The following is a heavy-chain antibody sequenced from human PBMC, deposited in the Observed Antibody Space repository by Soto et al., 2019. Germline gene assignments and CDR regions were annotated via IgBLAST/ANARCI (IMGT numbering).Heavy chain of an antibody. D-gene: IGHD2-15*01. V-gene: IGHV1-69*13. J-gene: IGHJ4*02. Sequence: SVKVSCKASGGTFSMYAISGVVQSALRGLDGMGGIIPIFGTANYAQKFKGRVTITADESTSTAYMELSSLRSEDTAVYYCARGRYCSGGSCYGFLGYWGQGTLVTVSS. CDR2: IIPIFGTA. CDR3: ARGRYCSGGSCYGFLGY. CDR1: GGTFSMYA.